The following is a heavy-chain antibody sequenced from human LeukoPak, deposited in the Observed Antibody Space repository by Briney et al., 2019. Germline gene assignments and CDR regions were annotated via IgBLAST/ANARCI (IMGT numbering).Heavy chain of an antibody. V-gene: IGHV5-51*01. CDR1: GYSFTSYW. CDR3: ARRGRDGYNSDWFDP. D-gene: IGHD5-24*01. J-gene: IGHJ5*02. CDR2: IYPGDSDT. Sequence: GKSLKISCKGSGYSFTSYWIGWVRQMPGKGLEWMGIIYPGDSDTRYSPSFQGQVTISADKSISTAYLQWSSLKASDTAMYYCARRGRDGYNSDWFDPWGQGTLVTVSS.